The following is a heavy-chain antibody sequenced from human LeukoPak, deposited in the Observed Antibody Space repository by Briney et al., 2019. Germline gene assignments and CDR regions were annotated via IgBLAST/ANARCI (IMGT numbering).Heavy chain of an antibody. CDR3: AKSLLTTASGTGRAFDI. CDR2: SASGDVT. J-gene: IGHJ3*02. V-gene: IGHV3-23*01. Sequence: GGSLRLSCAASRFSFSAYPMGWVRRAPGKGLEWASGSASGDVTFHADPVKGRFTISRDNSKNTLYLQMNSLRAEDTAEYYCAKSLLTTASGTGRAFDIWGQGTMVTVSS. D-gene: IGHD1-26*01. CDR1: RFSFSAYP.